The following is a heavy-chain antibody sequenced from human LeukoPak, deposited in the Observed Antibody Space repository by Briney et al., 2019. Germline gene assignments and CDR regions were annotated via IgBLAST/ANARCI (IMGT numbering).Heavy chain of an antibody. CDR3: AKDIDGGRDYYDSSGLGY. V-gene: IGHV3-43*01. Sequence: GGSLRLSCAASGFTFDDYTMHWVRQAPGKGLEWVSLISWDGGSTYYADSVKGRFTISRDNSKNSLYLQMNSLRTEDTALYYCAKDIDGGRDYYDSSGLGYWGQGTLVTVSS. D-gene: IGHD3-22*01. CDR2: ISWDGGST. CDR1: GFTFDDYT. J-gene: IGHJ4*02.